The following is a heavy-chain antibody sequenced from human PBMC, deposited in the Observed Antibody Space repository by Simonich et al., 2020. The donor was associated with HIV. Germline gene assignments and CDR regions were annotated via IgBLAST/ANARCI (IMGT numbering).Heavy chain of an antibody. CDR2: ITVYNENT. D-gene: IGHD1-26*01. CDR1: GYTYINYG. V-gene: IGHV1-18*01. J-gene: IGHJ4*02. CDR3: ARALPIGSYFDY. Sequence: QVQLVQSGAEVKKPGASVKVSCKASGYTYINYGIIWLRQAPGQGLEWVGRITVYNENTDSAQKFRGRHTLPTDTSTTTAYMELRSLRADDTAVYYCARALPIGSYFDYWGQGTLVTVSS.